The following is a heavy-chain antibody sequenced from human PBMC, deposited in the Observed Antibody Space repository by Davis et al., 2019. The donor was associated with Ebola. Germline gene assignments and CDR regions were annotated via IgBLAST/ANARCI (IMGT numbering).Heavy chain of an antibody. CDR1: GFTFSSYS. CDR2: ISSSSSYI. V-gene: IGHV3-21*01. Sequence: GESLKISCAASGFTFSSYSMNWVRQAPGKGLEWVSSISSSSSYIYYADSVKCRFTISRDNAKNSLYLQMNSLRAEDTAVYYCAREVLVQGVIYYYYYGMDVWGQGTTVTVSS. D-gene: IGHD3-10*01. CDR3: AREVLVQGVIYYYYYGMDV. J-gene: IGHJ6*02.